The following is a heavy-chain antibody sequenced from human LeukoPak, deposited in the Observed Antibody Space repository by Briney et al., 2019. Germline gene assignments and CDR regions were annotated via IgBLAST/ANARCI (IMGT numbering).Heavy chain of an antibody. CDR3: ARGQMPLYYDILTGRDAFDI. J-gene: IGHJ3*02. CDR1: GGSISSSSYY. V-gene: IGHV4-39*07. CDR2: IYYSGST. Sequence: SETLSLTCTVSGGSISSSSYYWGWIRQPPGKGLEWIGSIYYSGSTYYNPSLKSRVTISVDTSKNQFSLKLSSVTAADTAVYYCARGQMPLYYDILTGRDAFDIWGQGTMVTVSS. D-gene: IGHD3-9*01.